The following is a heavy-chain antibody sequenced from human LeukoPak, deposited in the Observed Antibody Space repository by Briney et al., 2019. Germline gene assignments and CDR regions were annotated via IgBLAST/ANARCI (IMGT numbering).Heavy chain of an antibody. Sequence: SETLSLTCTVSGGSISSSNYYWGWIRQPPGKGLEWIGSIYYSGSTYYNPSLKSRVTISVDTSKNQFSLKLSSVTAADTAVYYCASKRIVATIYDYWGQGTLVTVSS. D-gene: IGHD5-12*01. V-gene: IGHV4-39*01. J-gene: IGHJ4*02. CDR1: GGSISSSNYY. CDR3: ASKRIVATIYDY. CDR2: IYYSGST.